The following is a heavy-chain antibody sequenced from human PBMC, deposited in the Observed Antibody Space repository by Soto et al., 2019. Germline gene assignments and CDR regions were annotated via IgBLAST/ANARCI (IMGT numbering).Heavy chain of an antibody. Sequence: GGSLRLSCAVSGFTFSSCGMHWVRQAPGKGLEWVAHISYDGSNEHYVDSVKGRFTISRDNSKNTLYLQMNSLRDEDTAVYYCARDAPPLAYYYDPNWFDPWGQGTLVTVSS. CDR1: GFTFSSCG. V-gene: IGHV3-30*03. CDR3: ARDAPPLAYYYDPNWFDP. CDR2: ISYDGSNE. J-gene: IGHJ5*02. D-gene: IGHD3-22*01.